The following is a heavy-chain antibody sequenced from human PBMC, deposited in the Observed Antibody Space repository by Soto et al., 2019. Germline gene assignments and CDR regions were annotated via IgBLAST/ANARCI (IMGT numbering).Heavy chain of an antibody. V-gene: IGHV1-69*01. Sequence: QVQLVQSGAEVKKPGSSVKVSCKASGGTFSSYAISWVRQAPGQGLEWMGGIIPIFGTANYAQKFQGRVTITAEESTSTAYMELSSLRSEDTAVYYCARPHTSTGGYYYYGMDVWGQGTTVTVSS. CDR2: IIPIFGTA. CDR3: ARPHTSTGGYYYYGMDV. CDR1: GGTFSSYA. J-gene: IGHJ6*02. D-gene: IGHD4-17*01.